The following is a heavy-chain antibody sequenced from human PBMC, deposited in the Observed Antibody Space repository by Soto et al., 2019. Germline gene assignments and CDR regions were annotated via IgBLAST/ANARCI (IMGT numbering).Heavy chain of an antibody. D-gene: IGHD3-9*01. CDR1: GYTFTSYG. CDR2: ISAYNGNT. CDR3: ARRRSRKSNYDILTGYPMWFDT. V-gene: IGHV1-18*01. Sequence: ASVKVSCKAPGYTFTSYGISWVRQAPGQGLEWMGWISAYNGNTNYAQKLQGRVTMTTDTSTSTAYMELRSLRSDDTAVYYCARRRSRKSNYDILTGYPMWFDTWGQGTLVTVSS. J-gene: IGHJ5*02.